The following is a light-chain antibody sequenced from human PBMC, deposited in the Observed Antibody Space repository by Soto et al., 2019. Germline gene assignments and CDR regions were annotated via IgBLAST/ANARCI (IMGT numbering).Light chain of an antibody. V-gene: IGKV3-20*01. CDR3: QQYGSSGT. CDR2: ATS. J-gene: IGKJ1*01. CDR1: QSVSRTY. Sequence: EIVLTQSPGTLSLSPGERATLSCRASQSVSRTYLAWYQQKPVQAPRLLIYATSSRATGIPDRFSGSGSGTDFTLTISRLAPEDFAVYYCQQYGSSGTFGQGTTVEIK.